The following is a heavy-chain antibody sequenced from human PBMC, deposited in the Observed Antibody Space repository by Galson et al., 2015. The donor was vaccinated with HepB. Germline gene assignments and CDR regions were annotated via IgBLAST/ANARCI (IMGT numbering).Heavy chain of an antibody. J-gene: IGHJ6*03. CDR3: ARGPFYGSGSYYKYFYYYYMDV. V-gene: IGHV4-34*01. CDR1: GGSFSGRY. Sequence: SETLSLTCGVSGGSFSGRYWSWIRQPPGKGLEWIGEINHSGSTNYSPSLKSRVTISVDTSKNQFSLKLSSVTAADTAVYYCARGPFYGSGSYYKYFYYYYMDVWGKGTTVTVSS. D-gene: IGHD3-10*01. CDR2: INHSGST.